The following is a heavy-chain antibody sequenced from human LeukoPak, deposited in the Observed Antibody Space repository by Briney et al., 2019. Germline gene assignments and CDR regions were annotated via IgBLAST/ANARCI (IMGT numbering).Heavy chain of an antibody. D-gene: IGHD3-22*01. CDR3: ARHYYDSSGYETRYWYFDL. J-gene: IGHJ2*01. Sequence: ASVKVSCKASGYTFTSYGISWVRQAPGQGLEWMGWISAYNGNTNYAQKLQGRVTMTTDTSTSTAYVELRSLRSDDTAVYFCARHYYDSSGYETRYWYFDLWGRGTLVTVSS. CDR1: GYTFTSYG. V-gene: IGHV1-18*01. CDR2: ISAYNGNT.